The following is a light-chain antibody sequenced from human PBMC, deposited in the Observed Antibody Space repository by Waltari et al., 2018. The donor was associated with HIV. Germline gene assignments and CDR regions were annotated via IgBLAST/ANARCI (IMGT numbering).Light chain of an antibody. J-gene: IGLJ2*01. CDR2: GNN. CDR1: SPTIGDNY. Sequence: QSVFTQPPSVSATPGQAVTIPCSGISPTIGDNYVFWYQELPGTAPKLLINGNNKRPSWIPDGLSVSQSRTSATLRLTGLQTGDEADYYCGTWVSGLSAGVFGGETKLTVL. V-gene: IGLV1-51*01. CDR3: GTWVSGLSAGV.